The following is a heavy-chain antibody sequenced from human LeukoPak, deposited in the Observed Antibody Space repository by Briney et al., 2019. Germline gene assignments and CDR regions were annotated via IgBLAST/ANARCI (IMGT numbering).Heavy chain of an antibody. CDR3: AKAVSGGWYPQYFQN. J-gene: IGHJ1*01. V-gene: IGHV3-23*01. D-gene: IGHD6-19*01. Sequence: GGSLRLSCAASGFTFSSFAMSWVRQAPGKGLEWVSAISGSGTTYYADSVKGRFTISRDNSKDTLSLQMNSLRAEDTAVYYCAKAVSGGWYPQYFQNWGQGTLVTVSS. CDR1: GFTFSSFA. CDR2: ISGSGTT.